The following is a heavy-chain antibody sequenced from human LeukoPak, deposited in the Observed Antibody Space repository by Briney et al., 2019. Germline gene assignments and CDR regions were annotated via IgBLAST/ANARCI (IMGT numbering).Heavy chain of an antibody. CDR1: GYSFTSYW. CDR3: ARGRARYEGGHSGYVSFDY. J-gene: IGHJ4*02. D-gene: IGHD5-12*01. V-gene: IGHV5-51*01. Sequence: GESLKISCKGSGYSFTSYWIGWVRQMPGKGLEWMGIIYPGDSDTRYSPSFKGQVTISADKSISTAYLQWSSLKASDTAMYYCARGRARYEGGHSGYVSFDYWGQGTLVTVSS. CDR2: IYPGDSDT.